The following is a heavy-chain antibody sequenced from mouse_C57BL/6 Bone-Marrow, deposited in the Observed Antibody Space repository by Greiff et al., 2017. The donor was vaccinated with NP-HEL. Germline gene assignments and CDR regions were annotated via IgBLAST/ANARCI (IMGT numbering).Heavy chain of an antibody. D-gene: IGHD1-1*01. V-gene: IGHV1-54*01. CDR2: INPGSGGT. CDR3: ARAVVEYYFDY. J-gene: IGHJ2*01. CDR1: GYAFTHYL. Sequence: QVQLQQSGAELVRPGTSVTVSCKASGYAFTHYLLAWVKPRPGQGLVWIGVINPGSGGTNYNEKFKGKATLTADKSSSTAYMQLSSLTSEDSAVYFCARAVVEYYFDYWGQGTTLTVSS.